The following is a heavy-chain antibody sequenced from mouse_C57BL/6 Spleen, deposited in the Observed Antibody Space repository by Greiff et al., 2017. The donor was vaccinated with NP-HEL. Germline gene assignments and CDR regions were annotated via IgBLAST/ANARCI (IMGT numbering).Heavy chain of an antibody. CDR1: GYAFSSSW. CDR3: VRRDISPVFPLAY. J-gene: IGHJ3*01. Sequence: QVQLQQSGPELVKPGASVKISCKASGYAFSSSWMNWVKQRPGKGLEWIGRIYPGDGDTNYNGKFKGKATLTADKSSSTAYMQLSSLTSEDSAVYFCVRRDISPVFPLAYSGQGTLVTVSA. CDR2: IYPGDGDT. V-gene: IGHV1-82*01. D-gene: IGHD1-1*01.